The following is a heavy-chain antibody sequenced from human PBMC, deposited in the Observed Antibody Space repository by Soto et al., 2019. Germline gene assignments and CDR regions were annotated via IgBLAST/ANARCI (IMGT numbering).Heavy chain of an antibody. Sequence: EVQLVESGGGLVQPGGSLRLSCAASGFTFSSYWMTWVRQAPGKGLEWVANIKQDGSEKYYVGSVKGRFTISRDNVKNSLFLQIISLRAEDTVVYYCARSGFEYGDPNCDYWGQGTLVTVAS. CDR1: GFTFSSYW. J-gene: IGHJ4*02. V-gene: IGHV3-7*01. CDR3: ARSGFEYGDPNCDY. CDR2: IKQDGSEK. D-gene: IGHD4-17*01.